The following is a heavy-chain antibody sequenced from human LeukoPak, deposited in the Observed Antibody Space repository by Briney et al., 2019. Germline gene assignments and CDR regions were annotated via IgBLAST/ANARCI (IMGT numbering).Heavy chain of an antibody. V-gene: IGHV3-23*01. CDR1: GFSFYNYA. CDR3: AKGADGSAYYFFDY. J-gene: IGHJ4*02. CDR2: IGGSGGGT. Sequence: GGSLRLSCAASGFSFYNYALNWVRQAPGKGLERVSVIGGSGGGTYYADSVKGRFTIFRDSSKNTLYLQMNNLRAEDTAVYYCAKGADGSAYYFFDYWGQGALVTVSS. D-gene: IGHD3-22*01.